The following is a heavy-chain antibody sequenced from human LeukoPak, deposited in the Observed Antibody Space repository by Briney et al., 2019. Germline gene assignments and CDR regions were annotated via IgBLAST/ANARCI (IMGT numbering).Heavy chain of an antibody. J-gene: IGHJ6*02. D-gene: IGHD6-6*01. CDR1: GGSISSGGYY. CDR3: ASIAARRPYYYGMDV. Sequence: SETLSLTCTVSGGSISSGGYYWSWIRQHPGKGLEWIGYIYYSGSTYYNPSLKGRVTISVDTSKNQFSLKLSSVTAADTAVYYCASIAARRPYYYGMDVWGQGTTVTVSS. CDR2: IYYSGST. V-gene: IGHV4-31*03.